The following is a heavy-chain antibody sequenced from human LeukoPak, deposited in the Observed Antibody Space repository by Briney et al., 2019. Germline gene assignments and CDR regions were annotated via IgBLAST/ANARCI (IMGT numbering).Heavy chain of an antibody. D-gene: IGHD6-13*01. CDR2: INHSGST. CDR3: ARGSGSSWYDPFDY. CDR1: GGSFSGYY. J-gene: IGHJ4*02. V-gene: IGHV4-34*01. Sequence: SETLSLTCAVYGGSFSGYYWSWIRQPPGKGLEWIGEINHSGSTNYYPSLKGRVTISVDTSKNQFSLKLSSVTAADTAVYYCARGSGSSWYDPFDYWGQGTLVTVSS.